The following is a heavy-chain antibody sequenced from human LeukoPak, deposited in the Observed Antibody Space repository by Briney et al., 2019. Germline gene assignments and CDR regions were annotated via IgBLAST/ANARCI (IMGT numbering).Heavy chain of an antibody. V-gene: IGHV3-72*01. CDR3: ASPVGATTVRAFDT. CDR2: TRNEANIYTT. CDR1: GFSFSTFV. Sequence: GGSLRFSCAASGFSFSTFVMHWVRQAPGKGLEWVGRTRNEANIYTTKYAASVKGRFTISRDDSKNSLYLQMNSLKTEDTAVYYCASPVGATTVRAFDTWGQGTMVTVSS. D-gene: IGHD1-26*01. J-gene: IGHJ3*02.